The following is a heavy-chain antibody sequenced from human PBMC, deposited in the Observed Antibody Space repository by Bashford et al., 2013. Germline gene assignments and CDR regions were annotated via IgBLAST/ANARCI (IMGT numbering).Heavy chain of an antibody. Sequence: GGPVRLSCAASGFTFSSYGMHWVRQAPGRGLEWVSYISSSGSVIKYADSVKGRFTISRDNAKNSLDLQMNSLGAEDTAVYYCARELRSTSPGLRLKYYYYHYYMDVWGKGTTVTVSS. J-gene: IGHJ6*03. CDR1: GFTFSSYG. V-gene: IGHV3-48*04. CDR2: ISSSGSVI. D-gene: IGHD3-16*01. CDR3: ARELRSTSPGLRLKYYYYHYYMDV.